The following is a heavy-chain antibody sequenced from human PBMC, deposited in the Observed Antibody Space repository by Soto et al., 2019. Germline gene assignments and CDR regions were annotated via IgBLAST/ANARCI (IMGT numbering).Heavy chain of an antibody. V-gene: IGHV3-53*01. Sequence: EVQLVESGGGLIQPGGSLRLSCAASGFTVSSNYMSWVRQAPGKGLEWVSVIYSGGSTYYADSVKGRFTISRDNSKNTRYLQMNSLRAEDTAVYYCAREVVLWFGEKLGGMDVWGQGTTVTVSS. CDR3: AREVVLWFGEKLGGMDV. CDR2: IYSGGST. CDR1: GFTVSSNY. D-gene: IGHD3-10*01. J-gene: IGHJ6*02.